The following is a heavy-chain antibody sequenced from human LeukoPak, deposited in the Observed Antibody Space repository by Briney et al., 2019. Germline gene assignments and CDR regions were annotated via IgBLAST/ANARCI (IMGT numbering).Heavy chain of an antibody. V-gene: IGHV3-30*02. CDR3: AKDLAANDCLNTACYRAFDS. CDR2: IEFDGSNE. CDR1: GFTVSSNY. D-gene: IGHD2-2*01. J-gene: IGHJ4*02. Sequence: GGSLRLSCAASGFTVSSNYMSWVRQAPGKGLEWVAFIEFDGSNEYYADSVKGRFTISRDTSRNTVFLQMSSLTPEDTAMYYCAKDLAANDCLNTACYRAFDSWGQGTLVTVSS.